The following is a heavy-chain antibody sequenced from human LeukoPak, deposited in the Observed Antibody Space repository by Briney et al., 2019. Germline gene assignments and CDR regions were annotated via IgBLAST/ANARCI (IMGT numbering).Heavy chain of an antibody. V-gene: IGHV1-69*05. CDR1: GGTFSRYA. J-gene: IGHJ5*02. Sequence: SVKVSCKASGGTFSRYAISWLRQAPGQGLEWMGGIIPIFTTPDYAQRFQGRLTITTDESTSTTHMELSRLRSEDTAFYYCARLVPAAENWFDPWGQGTLVIVSS. CDR2: IIPIFTTP. D-gene: IGHD2-2*01. CDR3: ARLVPAAENWFDP.